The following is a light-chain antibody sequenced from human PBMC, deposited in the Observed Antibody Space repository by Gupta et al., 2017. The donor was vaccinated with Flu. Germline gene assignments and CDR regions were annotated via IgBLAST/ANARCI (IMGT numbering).Light chain of an antibody. CDR3: QQRHISPYT. CDR1: EKIKKY. V-gene: IGKV1-39*01. J-gene: IGKJ2*01. Sequence: PYSLSAYLGDRVTMTCRASEKIKKYLNWYRQKPGKAPELLIYGASRVQSVVSSRFSGRGSGTEFTLTINGRQQEDFATYYCQQRHISPYTFGQGTKIEIK. CDR2: GAS.